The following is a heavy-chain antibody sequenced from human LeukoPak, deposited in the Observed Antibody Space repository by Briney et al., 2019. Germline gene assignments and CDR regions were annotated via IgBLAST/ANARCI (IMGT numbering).Heavy chain of an antibody. J-gene: IGHJ4*02. CDR3: ARLGYYGSSGATDY. V-gene: IGHV4-34*01. CDR1: GGSFSGYY. Sequence: SETLSLTCAVYGGSFSGYYWSWIRQPPGKGLEWIGEINHSGSTNYNPSLKSRVTISVDTSKNQFSLKLSSVTAADTAVYYCARLGYYGSSGATDYWGQGTLVTVSS. D-gene: IGHD3-22*01. CDR2: INHSGST.